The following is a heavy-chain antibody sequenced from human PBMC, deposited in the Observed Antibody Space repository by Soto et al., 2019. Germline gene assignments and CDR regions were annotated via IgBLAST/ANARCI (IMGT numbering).Heavy chain of an antibody. Sequence: QLQIVQSGAEVRKPGASVNISRRASGFSFSDKLINWARQAPGQSREWMGCINPVKGNTRYSQTFQGRVTISRHSSASIAYGEVSDLTTAVTAGYYCARDILSVGPRANDACAVWGQWTIVTVSS. V-gene: IGHV1-3*01. CDR2: INPVKGNT. D-gene: IGHD6-6*01. CDR3: ARDILSVGPRANDACAV. CDR1: GFSFSDKL. J-gene: IGHJ3*01.